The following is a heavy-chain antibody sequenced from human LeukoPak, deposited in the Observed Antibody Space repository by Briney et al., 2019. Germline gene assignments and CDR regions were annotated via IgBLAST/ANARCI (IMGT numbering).Heavy chain of an antibody. Sequence: SETLSLTCTVSGGSISSSSYYWGWIRQPPGKGLEWIGSIYYSGSTYYNPSLKSRVTISVDTSKNQFSLKLSSVTAADTAVYYRARVYKGGWFDPWGQGTLVTVSS. J-gene: IGHJ5*02. V-gene: IGHV4-39*07. D-gene: IGHD2-15*01. CDR2: IYYSGST. CDR3: ARVYKGGWFDP. CDR1: GGSISSSSYY.